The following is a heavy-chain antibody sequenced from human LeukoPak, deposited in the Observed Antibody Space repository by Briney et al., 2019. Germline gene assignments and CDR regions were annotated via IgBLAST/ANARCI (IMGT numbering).Heavy chain of an antibody. CDR3: ARVKGSGWYEVDY. D-gene: IGHD6-19*01. CDR2: ISSGGTTL. V-gene: IGHV3-48*03. Sequence: PGGSLRLSCAASGFSFSSYEMNWVRQAPGKELEWVSYISSGGTTLYYADSVKGRFTISRDNVKNSLYLQMNSLSAEDTGVYYCARVKGSGWYEVDYWGQGTLVTVSS. J-gene: IGHJ4*02. CDR1: GFSFSSYE.